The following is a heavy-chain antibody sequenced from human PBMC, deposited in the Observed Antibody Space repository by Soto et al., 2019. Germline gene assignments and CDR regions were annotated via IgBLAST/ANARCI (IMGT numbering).Heavy chain of an antibody. D-gene: IGHD3-16*01. CDR2: IFHNGNT. CDR3: AGGRFFYGMDV. V-gene: IGHV4-61*08. CDR1: GGSVSGGAYY. J-gene: IGHJ6*01. Sequence: QVQVQESGPGLVKPSETLSLACSVSGGSVSGGAYYWTLVRQPPGKGLEWIGYIFHNGNTNYNPSLMNRPTMSLDTSKNQFSLKLSSVTAADTAVYYCAGGRFFYGMDVWGQGTTVTVSS.